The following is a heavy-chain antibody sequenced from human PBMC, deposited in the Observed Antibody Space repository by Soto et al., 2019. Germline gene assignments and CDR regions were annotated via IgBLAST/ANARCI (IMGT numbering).Heavy chain of an antibody. CDR1: GXTFRSYA. CDR3: VKGNWAYSYNNWFDP. V-gene: IGHV3-64D*06. CDR2: LSGDGRST. Sequence: LRLSCSASGXTFRSYAIHWVRQAPGKGLEYVSALSGDGRSTYYADSVKGRFTVFRDNSKNTLFLQMSSLRVEDTAVYYCVKGNWAYSYNNWFDPWGQGTLVTVSS. D-gene: IGHD5-18*01. J-gene: IGHJ5*02.